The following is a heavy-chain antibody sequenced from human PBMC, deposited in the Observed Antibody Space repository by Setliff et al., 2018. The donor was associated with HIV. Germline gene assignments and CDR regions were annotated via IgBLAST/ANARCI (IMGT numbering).Heavy chain of an antibody. J-gene: IGHJ4*01. CDR2: INTSGGSA. V-gene: IGHV1-46*01. Sequence: RASVKVSCKASGYTFTSYPMHWVRQAPGQGLEWMGVINTSGGSAGYAEKFRGRVTMTRDTPTSTVYMDLRNLRSEDTAVYYCARNQGDSSGWYAGDYWGHGTLVTVSS. CDR3: ARNQGDSSGWYAGDY. D-gene: IGHD6-19*01. CDR1: GYTFTSYP.